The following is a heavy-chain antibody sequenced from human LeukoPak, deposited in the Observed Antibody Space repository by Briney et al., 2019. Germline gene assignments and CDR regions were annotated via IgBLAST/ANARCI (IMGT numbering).Heavy chain of an antibody. CDR3: DSAGGF. D-gene: IGHD3-10*01. Sequence: SERVSLTCTDSGVSTRSFLWSWSRQPPGKRLEWTGYITDSGITKDNPSLKSRVAMSGGTSKNQFSLHLSSVTAADTAVYYCDSAGGFWGQGTMVTVSS. V-gene: IGHV4-59*03. CDR2: ITDSGIT. CDR1: GVSTRSFL. J-gene: IGHJ4*02.